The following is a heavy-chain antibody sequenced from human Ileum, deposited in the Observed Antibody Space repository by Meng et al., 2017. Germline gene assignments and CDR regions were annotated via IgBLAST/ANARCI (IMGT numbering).Heavy chain of an antibody. Sequence: VPLLQFGPGGKKPGASVRFSCKASGYTFGSYGICWVRQAPGQGLEWMGWFVNYVDTYPAPKFQGRVTMTTDTHTNTAFMELRSLTSDDTAVYYCASGTPGRSYCDYWGQGTLVTVSS. D-gene: IGHD2-15*01. CDR1: GYTFGSYG. V-gene: IGHV1-18*01. CDR2: FVNYVDT. CDR3: ASGTPGRSYCDY. J-gene: IGHJ4*02.